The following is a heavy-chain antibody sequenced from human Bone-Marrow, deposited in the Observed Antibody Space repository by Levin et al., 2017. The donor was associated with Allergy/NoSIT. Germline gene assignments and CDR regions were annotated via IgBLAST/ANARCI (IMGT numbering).Heavy chain of an antibody. CDR3: ARLRESGVVVGEYGMDV. D-gene: IGHD1-26*01. V-gene: IGHV3-7*01. CDR2: IKQDGSEK. CDR1: GFTFSSYW. J-gene: IGHJ6*02. Sequence: GESLKISCAASGFTFSSYWMSWVRQAPGKGLEWVANIKQDGSEKYYVDSVKGRFTISRDNAKNSLYLQMNSLRAEDTAVYYCARLRESGVVVGEYGMDVWGQGTTVTVSS.